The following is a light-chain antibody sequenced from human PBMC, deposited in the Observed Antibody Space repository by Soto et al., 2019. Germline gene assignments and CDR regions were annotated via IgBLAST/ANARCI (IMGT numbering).Light chain of an antibody. CDR2: EGS. V-gene: IGLV2-23*01. CDR1: SSDVGSYNL. J-gene: IGLJ1*01. CDR3: CSYAGSSTPFV. Sequence: QSALTQPASVSGSPGQSITISCTGTSSDVGSYNLVSWYQQHPGKAPKLMIYEGSKRPSGVSNRFSGSKSGSTASLTISGLQAEDEADYYCCSYAGSSTPFVFGTGTRSPS.